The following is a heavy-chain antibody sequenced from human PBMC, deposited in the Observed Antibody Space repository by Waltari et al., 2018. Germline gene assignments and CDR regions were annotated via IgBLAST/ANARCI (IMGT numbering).Heavy chain of an antibody. Sequence: QVQLVQSGAEVKKPGASVKVSCKVSGYSLTELYMHWGRQAPGKGLEWMGGFAPEDGETIYAQKFQGRVTMTEDTSTDTAYMELSSLRSEDTAVYYCATAVVVPAAIVWFDPWGQGTLVTVSS. CDR1: GYSLTELY. CDR3: ATAVVVPAAIVWFDP. J-gene: IGHJ5*02. CDR2: FAPEDGET. D-gene: IGHD2-2*01. V-gene: IGHV1-24*01.